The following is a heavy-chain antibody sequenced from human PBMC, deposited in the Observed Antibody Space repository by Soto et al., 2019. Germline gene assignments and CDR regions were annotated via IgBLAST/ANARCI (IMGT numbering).Heavy chain of an antibody. CDR3: ASAQGWDYYYGMDV. CDR1: GFTFSSYA. Sequence: EVQLLESGGGLVQPGGSLRLSCAASGFTFSSYAMSWVRQGPGKGLEWVSSISGSGGSTYYADSVKGRFTISRDNSKNTLYLQMNSRRGDDTAVYYCASAQGWDYYYGMDVWGQGTTVTVSS. V-gene: IGHV3-23*01. D-gene: IGHD6-19*01. J-gene: IGHJ6*02. CDR2: ISGSGGST.